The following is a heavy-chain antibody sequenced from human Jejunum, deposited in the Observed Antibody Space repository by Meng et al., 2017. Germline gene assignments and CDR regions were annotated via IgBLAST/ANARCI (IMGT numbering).Heavy chain of an antibody. J-gene: IGHJ4*02. Sequence: EVQLEESGGGLVPPGGSLRLSCAASGFTVSSGYMSWVRQAPGKGLEWVSMINSGGNSYYAESVKGRFTVSRDSSKNTVFLQIYSLRAEDTAAYYCARGRPNNYIDYWGQGTLVTVSS. V-gene: IGHV3-66*02. D-gene: IGHD1-26*01. CDR2: INSGGNS. CDR3: ARGRPNNYIDY. CDR1: GFTVSSGY.